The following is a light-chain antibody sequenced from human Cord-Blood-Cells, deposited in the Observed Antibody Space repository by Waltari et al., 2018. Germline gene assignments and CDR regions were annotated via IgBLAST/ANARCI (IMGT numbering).Light chain of an antibody. CDR1: QSVSSN. J-gene: IGKJ1*01. CDR2: GAS. V-gene: IGKV3-15*01. CDR3: QQYNNWPPWT. Sequence: EIVMTQSPATLSLSPGEIATISCRASQSVSSNFAWYQQKPGQAPRHLIYGASTRATGIPARFSGSGSGTEFTLTISSLQSEDFAVYYCQQYNNWPPWTFGQGTKVEIK.